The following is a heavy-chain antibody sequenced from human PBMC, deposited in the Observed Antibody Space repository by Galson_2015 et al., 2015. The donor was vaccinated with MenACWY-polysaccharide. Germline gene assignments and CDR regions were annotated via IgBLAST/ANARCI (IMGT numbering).Heavy chain of an antibody. V-gene: IGHV1-24*01. CDR1: GYTLTELS. Sequence: SVKVSCKVSGYTLTELSMHWVRQAPGKGLEWMGGSDPGDGETIYAQKFQGRVTMTEDTSTDTAYMELSSLRSEDTAVYYCAKKGCTTTSCTDNWFHPWGQGTLVTVSS. J-gene: IGHJ5*02. D-gene: IGHD2-2*01. CDR2: SDPGDGET. CDR3: AKKGCTTTSCTDNWFHP.